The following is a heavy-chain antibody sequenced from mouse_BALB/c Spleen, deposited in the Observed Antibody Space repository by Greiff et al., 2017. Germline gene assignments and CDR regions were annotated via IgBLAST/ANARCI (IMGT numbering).Heavy chain of an antibody. CDR1: GFTFSSFG. J-gene: IGHJ1*01. CDR2: ISSGSSTI. Sequence: EVKLMESGGGLVQPGGSRKLSCAASGFTFSSFGMHWVRQAPEKGLEWVAYISSGSSTIYYADTVKGRFTISRDNPKDTLFQQMTSLRSEDTAMYYCTRSRGTTRWYFDVWGAGTTVTVSS. V-gene: IGHV5-17*02. CDR3: TRSRGTTRWYFDV. D-gene: IGHD2-14*01.